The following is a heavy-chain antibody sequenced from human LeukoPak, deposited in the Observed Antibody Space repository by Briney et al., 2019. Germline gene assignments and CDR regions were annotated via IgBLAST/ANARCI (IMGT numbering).Heavy chain of an antibody. J-gene: IGHJ4*02. D-gene: IGHD6-13*01. CDR3: VRRGSHTQIIAAAADY. CDR1: GFTFSSYS. V-gene: IGHV3-21*01. CDR2: ISSSSSYI. Sequence: GGSLRLSCAASGFTFSSYSMNWVRQAPGKGLEWVSSISSSSSYIYYADSVKGRFTISRDNAKNSLYLQMNSLRAEDTAVYYCVRRGSHTQIIAAAADYWGQGTLVTVSS.